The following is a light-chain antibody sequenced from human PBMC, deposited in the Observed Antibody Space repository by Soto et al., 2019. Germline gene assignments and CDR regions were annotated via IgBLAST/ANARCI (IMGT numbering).Light chain of an antibody. CDR2: ATS. J-gene: IGKJ2*01. Sequence: DIPMTQSPSSLSASVGDRVTITCRASQSISNYLNWYQQKPGKAPKLLVYATSNLQSGVPSRFSGSGSGTDFTLTISSLQPEDSATYYCQQSYSTPPEYTFGQGTKLEIK. CDR1: QSISNY. V-gene: IGKV1-39*01. CDR3: QQSYSTPPEYT.